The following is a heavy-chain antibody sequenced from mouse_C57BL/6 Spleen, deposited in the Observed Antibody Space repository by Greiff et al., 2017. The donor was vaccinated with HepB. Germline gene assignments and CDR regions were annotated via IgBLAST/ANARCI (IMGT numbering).Heavy chain of an antibody. CDR3: ARGTTVVATDYFDY. J-gene: IGHJ2*01. CDR1: GYAFSSYW. Sequence: QVQLQQSGAELVKPGASVKISCKASGYAFSSYWMNWVKQRPGKGLEWIGQIYPGDGDTNYNGKFKGKATLTADKSSSTAYMQRSSLTSEDSAVYFCARGTTVVATDYFDYWGQGTTLTVSS. V-gene: IGHV1-80*01. CDR2: IYPGDGDT. D-gene: IGHD1-1*01.